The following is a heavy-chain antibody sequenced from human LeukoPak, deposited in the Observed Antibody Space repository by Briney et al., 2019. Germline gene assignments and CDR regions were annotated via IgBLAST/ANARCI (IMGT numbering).Heavy chain of an antibody. Sequence: GGSLRLSCAASGFTFSSYGMHWVRHAPGKGLEWVAVISYDGGNKYYADSVKGRFTIPRDNSKNTLYLQMNSLRAEDTAVYYCAKARGLHYFDYWGQGTLVTVSS. CDR3: AKARGLHYFDY. J-gene: IGHJ4*02. D-gene: IGHD3-10*01. CDR2: ISYDGGNK. V-gene: IGHV3-30*18. CDR1: GFTFSSYG.